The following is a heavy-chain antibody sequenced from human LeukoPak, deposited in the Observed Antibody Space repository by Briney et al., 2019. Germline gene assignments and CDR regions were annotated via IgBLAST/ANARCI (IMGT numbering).Heavy chain of an antibody. D-gene: IGHD3-3*01. CDR1: GGSISSGSYY. CDR3: ARGAYDFWSGDASGAFDI. Sequence: PSQTLSLTCTISGGSISSGSYYWSWIRQPAGKGLEWIGRIYTSGSINYNPSLKSRVTISVDTSKNQFSLKLSSVTAADTAVYYCARGAYDFWSGDASGAFDIWGQGTMVTVSS. V-gene: IGHV4-61*02. J-gene: IGHJ3*02. CDR2: IYTSGSI.